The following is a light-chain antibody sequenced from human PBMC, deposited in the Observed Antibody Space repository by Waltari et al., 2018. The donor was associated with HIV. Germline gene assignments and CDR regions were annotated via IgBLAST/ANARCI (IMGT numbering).Light chain of an antibody. CDR3: LQYDTWPRT. CDR1: QSVNSD. V-gene: IGKV3-15*01. CDR2: AAS. Sequence: EIVMPQSPATLSVSPGERAPLTGRASQSVNSDLAWYQQTPGQAPRLLIYAASSRATGIPVRFSGSGSGTEFTLTITSLQSEDFAVYYCLQYDTWPRTFGQGTKLEIK. J-gene: IGKJ2*01.